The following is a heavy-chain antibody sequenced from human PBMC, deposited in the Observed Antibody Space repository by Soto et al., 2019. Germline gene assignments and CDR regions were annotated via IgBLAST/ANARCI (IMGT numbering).Heavy chain of an antibody. J-gene: IGHJ5*02. D-gene: IGHD2-15*01. CDR1: GGAFSNFV. V-gene: IGHV1-69*13. CDR2: IFPMLDRV. Sequence: SVKVSCKASGGAFSNFVISWMRQAPGQGLEWVGGIFPMLDRVHYAQKFQGRVAIPADESTSTAYMELSSLRSEDTAVYYGAIEGGQGWFDPWGQGTLVTGSS. CDR3: AIEGGQGWFDP.